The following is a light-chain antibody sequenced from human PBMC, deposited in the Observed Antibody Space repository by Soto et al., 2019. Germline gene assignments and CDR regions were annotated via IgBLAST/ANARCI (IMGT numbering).Light chain of an antibody. Sequence: EIVLTQSPATLSLSPGERSTLSCRASQSVSINLAWYQQKPGQAPRLLIYGASTRATGVPARFSGSGSGTEFTLTISTLQSEDFAVYYCQQYDNWPPLTFGGGTKVDI. CDR1: QSVSIN. CDR2: GAS. J-gene: IGKJ4*01. CDR3: QQYDNWPPLT. V-gene: IGKV3-15*01.